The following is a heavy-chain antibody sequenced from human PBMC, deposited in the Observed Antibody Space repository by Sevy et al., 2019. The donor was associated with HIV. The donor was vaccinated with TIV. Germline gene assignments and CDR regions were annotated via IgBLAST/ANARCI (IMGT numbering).Heavy chain of an antibody. V-gene: IGHV3-53*01. Sequence: MSWVRQAPGKGLEWVTGVTSDGTTYYADSVRDRFTVSRDNSKNTLYLQLNSLRAEDTAVFYCAGGDTTMITDLDYWGQGTLVTVSS. J-gene: IGHJ4*02. D-gene: IGHD3-16*01. CDR2: VTSDGTT. CDR3: AGGDTTMITDLDY.